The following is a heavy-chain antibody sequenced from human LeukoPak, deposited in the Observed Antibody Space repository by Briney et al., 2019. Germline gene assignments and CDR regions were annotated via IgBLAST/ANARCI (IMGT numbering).Heavy chain of an antibody. V-gene: IGHV3-7*04. J-gene: IGHJ3*01. CDR2: INEAGSDK. Sequence: GGSLRLSCAASGFTFSSSWMSWVRQAPGKGLEWLATINEAGSDKQYMDSVKGRLSISRDNPKNSLYLQMNSPRAEDTAVYFCARHGNWAFDFWGQGTMVTVSS. D-gene: IGHD1-1*01. CDR3: ARHGNWAFDF. CDR1: GFTFSSSW.